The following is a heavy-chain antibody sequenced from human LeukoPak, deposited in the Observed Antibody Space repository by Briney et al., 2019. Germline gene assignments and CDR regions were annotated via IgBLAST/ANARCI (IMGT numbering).Heavy chain of an antibody. D-gene: IGHD2-15*01. V-gene: IGHV3-30*18. CDR3: AKEGRYCSGGSCYSS. Sequence: PGRSLRLSCAASGFTFSSYSMHWVRQAPGKGLEWVAVISYDGSNKYYADSVKGRFTISRDNSKNTLYLQMNSLRAEDTAVYYCAKEGRYCSGGSCYSSWGQGTLVTVSS. CDR2: ISYDGSNK. J-gene: IGHJ4*02. CDR1: GFTFSSYS.